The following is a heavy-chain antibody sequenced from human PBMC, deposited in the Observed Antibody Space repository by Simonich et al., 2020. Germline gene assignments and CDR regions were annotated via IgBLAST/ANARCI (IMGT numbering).Heavy chain of an antibody. CDR3: ARDYSNYDAFDI. Sequence: EVQLVESGGGLVQPGGSLRLSCAASGFTFSSYWMHWVRQAPGKGLVWGESSNSDGSSTSYADSGKGRFTISRDNAKNTLYLQMNSLRAEDTAVYYCARDYSNYDAFDIWGQGTMVTVSS. CDR1: GFTFSSYW. CDR2: SNSDGSST. V-gene: IGHV3-74*01. D-gene: IGHD4-4*01. J-gene: IGHJ3*02.